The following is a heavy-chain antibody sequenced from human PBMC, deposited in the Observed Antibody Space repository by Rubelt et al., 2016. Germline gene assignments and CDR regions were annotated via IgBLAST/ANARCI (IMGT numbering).Heavy chain of an antibody. D-gene: IGHD3-22*01. CDR2: ISGSGGNT. CDR3: ARDSSGKGDYFDY. Sequence: CAASGFTFSNYAMSWARQAPGKGLEWVSAISGSGGNTYYADSVKGRFTISRDNSKNTLYLQMKSLRAEDTAVYYCARDSSGKGDYFDYWGQGTLVTVSS. V-gene: IGHV3-23*01. CDR1: GFTFSNYA. J-gene: IGHJ4*02.